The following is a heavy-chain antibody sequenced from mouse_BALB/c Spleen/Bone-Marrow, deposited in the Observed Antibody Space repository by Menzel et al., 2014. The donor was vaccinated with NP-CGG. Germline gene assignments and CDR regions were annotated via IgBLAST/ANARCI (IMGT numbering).Heavy chain of an antibody. J-gene: IGHJ3*01. CDR2: INPGSNTI. D-gene: IGHD2-3*01. CDR3: SRLGYYGGFAY. CDR1: GFDFSRYW. Sequence: EVKLMESGGGLVQPGGSLKLSCAASGFDFSRYWMSWVRQAPGKGLEWIGEINPGSNTINYTPSLKDKFIISRDYAKNTLYLQMSKVRSEDTALYYCSRLGYYGGFAYWCQGTLVTVSA. V-gene: IGHV4-1*02.